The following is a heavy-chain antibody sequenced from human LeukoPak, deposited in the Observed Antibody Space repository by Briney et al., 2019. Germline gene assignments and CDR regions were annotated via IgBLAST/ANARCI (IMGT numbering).Heavy chain of an antibody. V-gene: IGHV4-61*02. J-gene: IGHJ6*02. CDR2: IYTSGST. Sequence: SQTLSLTCTVSGGSISSGSYYRSWIRQPAGKGLEWIGRIYTSGSTNYNPSLKSRVTISVDTSKNQFSLKLSSVTAADTAVYYCARDPGIYYYYYGMDVWGQGTTVTVSS. CDR1: GGSISSGSYY. CDR3: ARDPGIYYYYYGMDV.